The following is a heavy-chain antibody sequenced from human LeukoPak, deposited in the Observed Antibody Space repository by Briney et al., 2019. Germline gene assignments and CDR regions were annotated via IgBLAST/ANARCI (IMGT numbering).Heavy chain of an antibody. J-gene: IGHJ4*02. Sequence: ASVKVSCKVSGYTLTELSMHWLRQAPGKGLEWMGGFDPEDGETIYAQKFQGRVTMTEDTSTDTAYMELSSLRSEDTAVYYCATETRYCSSTSCYYRSREYDYWGQGTLVTVSS. V-gene: IGHV1-24*01. CDR2: FDPEDGET. D-gene: IGHD2-2*01. CDR3: ATETRYCSSTSCYYRSREYDY. CDR1: GYTLTELS.